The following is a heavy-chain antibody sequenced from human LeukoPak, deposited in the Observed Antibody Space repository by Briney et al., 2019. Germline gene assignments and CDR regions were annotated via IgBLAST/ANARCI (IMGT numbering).Heavy chain of an antibody. Sequence: SETLSLTCTVSGGSISSYYWSWIRQPPGKGLEWIGYIYYSGSTNYNPSLKSRVTISVDTSKNQFSLKLSSVTAADTAVYYCARQVVVNMGVYFDYWGQGTLVTVSS. V-gene: IGHV4-59*08. J-gene: IGHJ4*02. CDR1: GGSISSYY. CDR2: IYYSGST. CDR3: ARQVVVNMGVYFDY. D-gene: IGHD3-22*01.